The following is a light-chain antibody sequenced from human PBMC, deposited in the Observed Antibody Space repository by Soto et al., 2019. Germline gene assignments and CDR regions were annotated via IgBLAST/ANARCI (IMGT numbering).Light chain of an antibody. J-gene: IGLJ3*02. Sequence: QSALTQPASESRSPGQTITISCTGTSSDVGGYNYLSWYQQHPGKAPKVMIYEVSNRPSGVSNRFSGSKSGNTASLTISGLQAEDEPDYFCSSYTTSGTPVFGGGTKVTLL. V-gene: IGLV2-14*01. CDR1: SSDVGGYNY. CDR3: SSYTTSGTPV. CDR2: EVS.